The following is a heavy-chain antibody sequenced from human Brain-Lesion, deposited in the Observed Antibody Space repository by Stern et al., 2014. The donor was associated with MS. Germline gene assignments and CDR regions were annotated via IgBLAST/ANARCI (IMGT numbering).Heavy chain of an antibody. D-gene: IGHD5-18*01. CDR1: GGTFGTYP. V-gene: IGHV1-69*06. CDR3: AKDGPALVTNWFDP. CDR2: IIPIFGSP. J-gene: IGHJ5*02. Sequence: VQLVESGPEVKKLGSSVQVSCKASGGTFGTYPITWLRQAPGQGLEWMGRIIPIFGSPNYAQKFQGRVTITADRSTTTVYMKLSSLKSDDAAVYYCAKDGPALVTNWFDPWGRGTLVTVSS.